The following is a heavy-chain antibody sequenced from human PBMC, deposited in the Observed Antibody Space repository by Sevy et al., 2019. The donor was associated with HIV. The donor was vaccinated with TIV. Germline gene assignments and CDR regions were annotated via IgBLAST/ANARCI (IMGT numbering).Heavy chain of an antibody. Sequence: ASVKVSCKASGYTFTGYYMHWVRQAPGQGLEWMGWINPNSGGTKYAQKFQGRVTMTRDTSSSTAYMELSRLRSDDTAVYYCARTPNASSEYYFDYWGQGTLVTVSS. D-gene: IGHD3-22*01. J-gene: IGHJ4*02. CDR1: GYTFTGYY. CDR2: INPNSGGT. CDR3: ARTPNASSEYYFDY. V-gene: IGHV1-2*02.